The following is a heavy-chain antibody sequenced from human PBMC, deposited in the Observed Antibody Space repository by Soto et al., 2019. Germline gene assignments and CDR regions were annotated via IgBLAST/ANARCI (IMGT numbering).Heavy chain of an antibody. J-gene: IGHJ4*02. CDR2: IYYSGST. D-gene: IGHD3-16*01. Sequence: SETLSLTCTVSGCSISSYYLNWIRQPPGKGLEWIGYIYYSGSTNYNPSLKSRVTISVDTSKNQFSLKLSSVTAADTAVYYCARDSRGGTSYFDYWGQGNLVTVS. CDR1: GCSISSYY. CDR3: ARDSRGGTSYFDY. V-gene: IGHV4-59*01.